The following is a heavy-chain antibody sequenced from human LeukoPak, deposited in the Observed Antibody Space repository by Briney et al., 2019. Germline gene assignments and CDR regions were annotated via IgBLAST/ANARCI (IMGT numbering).Heavy chain of an antibody. Sequence: PGGSLRLSCAASGFTFSSYWMSWVRQAPGKGLEWVANIKQDGSEKYYVDSVKGRFTISRDNAKNSLYLQMNSLSAEDTAVYFCARADSTIAARLSRSSIFNYYYYMDVWGKGTTVTVSS. CDR1: GFTFSSYW. CDR2: IKQDGSEK. V-gene: IGHV3-7*01. CDR3: ARADSTIAARLSRSSIFNYYYYMDV. J-gene: IGHJ6*03. D-gene: IGHD6-6*01.